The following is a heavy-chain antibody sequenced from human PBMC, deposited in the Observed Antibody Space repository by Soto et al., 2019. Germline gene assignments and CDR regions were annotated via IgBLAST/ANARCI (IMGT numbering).Heavy chain of an antibody. Sequence: SETLSLTCAVSGYSISSDHYWGWIRQPPGKGLEWLGYVFYGGTDYNPSLGGRVSMSVETSKSHFSLKLTSVTVADTAVYYCASYRGALYFESWGPGILVTVSS. CDR1: GYSISSDHY. CDR2: VFYGGT. V-gene: IGHV4-38-2*01. D-gene: IGHD3-16*01. CDR3: ASYRGALYFES. J-gene: IGHJ4*02.